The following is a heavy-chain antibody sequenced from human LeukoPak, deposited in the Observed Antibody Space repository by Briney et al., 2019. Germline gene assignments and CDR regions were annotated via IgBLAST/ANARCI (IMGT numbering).Heavy chain of an antibody. CDR3: ARVQNGDYDSGWFAP. CDR1: GGSISSSSYY. CDR2: IYYSGST. Sequence: SETLSLTRTVSGGSISSSSYYWGWIRQPPGKGLEWIGSIYYSGSTYYNPSLKSRVTISVDTSKNQFSLKLSSVTAADTAVYYCARVQNGDYDSGWFAPWGQGTLVTVSS. D-gene: IGHD4-17*01. J-gene: IGHJ5*02. V-gene: IGHV4-39*01.